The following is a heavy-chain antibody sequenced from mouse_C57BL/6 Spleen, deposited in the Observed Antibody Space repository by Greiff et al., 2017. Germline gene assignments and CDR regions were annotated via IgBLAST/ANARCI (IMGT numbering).Heavy chain of an antibody. CDR2: LDPENGDT. V-gene: IGHV14-4*01. Sequence: VQLQQSGAELVRPGASVKLSCTASGFNIKDDYMHWVKQRPEQGLEWIGWLDPENGDTEYASKFQGKATITADTSSNTAYLQLSSLTSEDTAVYYCTTPSWGYFDYWGQGTTLTVSS. CDR1: GFNIKDDY. J-gene: IGHJ2*01. D-gene: IGHD4-1*01. CDR3: TTPSWGYFDY.